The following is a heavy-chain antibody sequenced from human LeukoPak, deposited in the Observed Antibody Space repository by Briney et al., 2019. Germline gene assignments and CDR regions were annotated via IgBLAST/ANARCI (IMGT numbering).Heavy chain of an antibody. CDR1: GFTVTDNY. D-gene: IGHD6-19*01. CDR2: IYSGGST. V-gene: IGHV3-66*01. CDR3: ARGGDKSSGWYDAFDI. Sequence: QAGGSLRLSCAASGFTVTDNYMSWVRQAPGKGLEWVSVIYSGGSTYYADSVKGRFTISRDNSKNTLYLQMNSLRAEDTAVYYCARGGDKSSGWYDAFDIWGQGTMVTVSS. J-gene: IGHJ3*02.